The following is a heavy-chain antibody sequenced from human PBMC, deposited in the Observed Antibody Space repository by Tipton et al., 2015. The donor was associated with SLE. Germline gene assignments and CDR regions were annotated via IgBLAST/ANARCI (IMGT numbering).Heavy chain of an antibody. J-gene: IGHJ2*01. D-gene: IGHD2-15*01. CDR2: ISYDGTNK. CDR3: AGAKVVGWYFDL. Sequence: SLRLSCAASGFTFSSYVFHWVRQAPGKGLEWVAFISYDGTNKYYAHSVKGRFTISRDNSNNTLYLQMNSLGTEDTALYSCAGAKVVGWYFDLWGRGTLVTVSS. V-gene: IGHV3-30*04. CDR1: GFTFSSYV.